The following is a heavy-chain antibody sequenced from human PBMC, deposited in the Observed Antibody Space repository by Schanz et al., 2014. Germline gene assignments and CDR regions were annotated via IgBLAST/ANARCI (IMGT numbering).Heavy chain of an antibody. CDR1: GFTLSRYW. Sequence: EVQLVESGGDLVQPGGSLRLSCAASGFTLSRYWMHWVRQVPGKGLVWVSRISHDGSSTTYADSVKGRLTISRDNAKNTLYLQMNSVRAEDAAVYYCVRDTGYHFDDWGQGTMVTVSS. D-gene: IGHD5-12*01. CDR3: VRDTGYHFDD. J-gene: IGHJ4*02. V-gene: IGHV3-74*01. CDR2: ISHDGSST.